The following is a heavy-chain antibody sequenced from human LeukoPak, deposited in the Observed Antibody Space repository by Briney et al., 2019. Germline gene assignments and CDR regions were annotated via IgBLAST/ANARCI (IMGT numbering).Heavy chain of an antibody. CDR3: ARGGASSIPLDY. D-gene: IGHD1-26*01. V-gene: IGHV4-61*01. CDR1: GGSIGGNSY. CDR2: ISNSGST. Sequence: SETLSLTCTVSGGSIGGNSYWSWIRQPPGKGPEWIGHISNSGSTYYSPSLSSRVTISLDTSKNQFSLKLRSVTAADTAVYYCARGGASSIPLDYWGRGTLITVSS. J-gene: IGHJ4*02.